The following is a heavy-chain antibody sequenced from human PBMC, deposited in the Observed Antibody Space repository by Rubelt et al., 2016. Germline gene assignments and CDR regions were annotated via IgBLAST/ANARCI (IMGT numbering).Heavy chain of an antibody. D-gene: IGHD6-13*01. J-gene: IGHJ4*02. CDR1: GFTFSSYG. CDR2: ISYDGSNK. V-gene: IGHV3-30*18. Sequence: QVQLVESGGGVVQPGRSLRLSCAASGFTFSSYGMHWVRQAPGKGLEGVAVISYDGSNKYYANSVKGRFTISRDNSKNTLYLQMNSLRAEDTAVYYCAKDRGIAAAGLIVGATRWGQGTLVTVSS. CDR3: AKDRGIAAAGLIVGATR.